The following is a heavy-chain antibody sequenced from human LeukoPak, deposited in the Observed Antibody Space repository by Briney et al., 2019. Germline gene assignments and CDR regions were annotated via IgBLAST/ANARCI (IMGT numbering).Heavy chain of an antibody. V-gene: IGHV4-38-2*01. CDR3: ARGCSSTSCPEVHLYYFDY. D-gene: IGHD2-2*01. CDR2: IYHSGST. J-gene: IGHJ4*02. Sequence: PSETLSLTCAVSGYSISSGYYWGWIRQPPGKGLEWIGSIYHSGSTYYNPSLKSRVTISVDTSKNQFSLKLSSVTAADTAVYYCARGCSSTSCPEVHLYYFDYWGQGTLVTVSS. CDR1: GYSISSGYY.